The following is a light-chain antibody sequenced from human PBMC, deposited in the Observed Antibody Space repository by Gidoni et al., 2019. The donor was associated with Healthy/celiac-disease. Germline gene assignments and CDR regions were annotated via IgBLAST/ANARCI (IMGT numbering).Light chain of an antibody. J-gene: IGKJ2*04. CDR3: QQYDYLCS. V-gene: IGKV1-33*01. CDR2: DSS. CDR1: QDSSNY. Sequence: DIQMTQSPSSLSASVGDRVTITCQASQDSSNYLNWYQQKQGKAPKLLIYDSSNLETGVPSRFSGSGSGTDFTFTISSLQPEDIATYYCQQYDYLCSFGQGTKLEIK.